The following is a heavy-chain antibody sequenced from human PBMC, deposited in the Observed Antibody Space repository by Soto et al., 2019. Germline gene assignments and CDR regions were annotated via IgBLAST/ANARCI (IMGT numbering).Heavy chain of an antibody. CDR3: AKDERIEGPTSFDY. J-gene: IGHJ4*02. CDR1: GFTFSTYG. D-gene: IGHD1-26*01. V-gene: IGHV3-30*18. CDR2: ISDDSENK. Sequence: PGGSLRLSCAASGFTFSTYGMHWVRQAPGKGLEWVAVISDDSENKFYGDSVKGRFTLSRDNFKNTLYLQMNSLSAEDTAVYYCAKDERIEGPTSFDYWGRGTLVPVSS.